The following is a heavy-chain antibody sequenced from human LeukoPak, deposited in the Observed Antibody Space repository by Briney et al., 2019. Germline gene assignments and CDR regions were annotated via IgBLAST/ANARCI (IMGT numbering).Heavy chain of an antibody. Sequence: GASVKVSCKASGYTFTSYDINGVRQATGQGLEWMGWMNPNSGSTGYAQKFQGRVTMTRNTSISTAYMELSSLRSEDTAVYYCARVPRDRVVAATRYYYYGMDVWGQGTTVTVSS. CDR3: ARVPRDRVVAATRYYYYGMDV. J-gene: IGHJ6*02. V-gene: IGHV1-8*01. D-gene: IGHD2-15*01. CDR1: GYTFTSYD. CDR2: MNPNSGST.